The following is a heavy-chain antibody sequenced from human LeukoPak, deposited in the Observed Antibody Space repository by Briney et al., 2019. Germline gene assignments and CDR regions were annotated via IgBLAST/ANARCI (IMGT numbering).Heavy chain of an antibody. CDR3: TRPGFDYYDSSGYSLYGMDV. Sequence: GGSLKLSCAASGFTFSGSAMHWVRQASGKGLEWVGRIRSKANSYATAYAASVKGRFTISRDDSKNTAYLQMNSLKTEDTAVYYCTRPGFDYYDSSGYSLYGMDVWGQGTTVTVSS. CDR1: GFTFSGSA. J-gene: IGHJ6*02. V-gene: IGHV3-73*01. CDR2: IRSKANSYAT. D-gene: IGHD3-22*01.